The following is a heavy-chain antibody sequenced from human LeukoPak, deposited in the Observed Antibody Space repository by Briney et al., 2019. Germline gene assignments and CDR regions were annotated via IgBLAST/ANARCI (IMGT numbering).Heavy chain of an antibody. D-gene: IGHD3-10*01. CDR2: IYYSGST. CDR1: GGSISSYY. CDR3: AKRGPYYYGSGSYYKGAQYYFDS. J-gene: IGHJ4*02. Sequence: SETLSLTCTVSGGSISSYYWSWIRQPPGKGLEWIGYIYYSGSTNYNPSLKSRVTISVDTSKNQFSLKLSSVTAADTAVYYCAKRGPYYYGSGSYYKGAQYYFDSWGQGPPVTVSS. V-gene: IGHV4-59*01.